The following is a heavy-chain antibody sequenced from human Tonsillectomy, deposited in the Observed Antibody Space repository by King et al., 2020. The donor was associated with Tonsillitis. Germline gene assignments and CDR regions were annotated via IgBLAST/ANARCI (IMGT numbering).Heavy chain of an antibody. CDR3: TRRNTATIREDV. D-gene: IGHD3-10*01. CDR1: GFTFSGSA. J-gene: IGHJ6*04. CDR2: IRSKANSYAT. Sequence: EVQLVESGGGLVQPGGSLKLSCAASGFTFSGSAMHWVRQASGKGLEWVGRIRSKANSYATSYAASVKGRFTISRDDSKNTAYLQMNSLKTEDTAVYYCTRRNTATIREDVWGKGTTVTVSS. V-gene: IGHV3-73*01.